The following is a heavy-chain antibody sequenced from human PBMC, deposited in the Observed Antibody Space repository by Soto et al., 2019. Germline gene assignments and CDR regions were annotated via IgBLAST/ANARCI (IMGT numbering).Heavy chain of an antibody. D-gene: IGHD3-3*01. V-gene: IGHV4-34*01. CDR2: INDSGST. CDR1: GGYLSGYY. Sequence: QVHLHQWRAVLLKPSETLSLPCAAYGGYLSGYYWCWIRQPPGQGLEWLGEINDSGSTKYNPPLKCRATISVDTSKNQFSLKLSSVTAADTAVYYCARGRGIFGEVTPFDYWGQGTLVTVS. CDR3: ARGRGIFGEVTPFDY. J-gene: IGHJ4*02.